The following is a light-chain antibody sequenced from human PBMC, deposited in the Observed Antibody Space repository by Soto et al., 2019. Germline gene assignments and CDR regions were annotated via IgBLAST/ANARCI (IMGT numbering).Light chain of an antibody. CDR3: QHFNSWPLL. Sequence: EIVMTQSPAMLSVSPGERATLSCRASQNVNNRLAWYQQKAGQPPRLLIYGASTRATGIPARFSGSGSGTEFTLTISSLQSEDSAVYYCQHFNSWPLLFGQGTKVEIK. CDR2: GAS. J-gene: IGKJ1*01. CDR1: QNVNNR. V-gene: IGKV3-15*01.